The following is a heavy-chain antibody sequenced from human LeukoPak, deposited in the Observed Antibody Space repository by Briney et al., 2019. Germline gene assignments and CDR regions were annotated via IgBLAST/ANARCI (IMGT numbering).Heavy chain of an antibody. CDR1: GGSFSGHY. CDR2: INHSGST. V-gene: IGHV4-34*01. J-gene: IGHJ6*03. D-gene: IGHD2-15*01. CDR3: ARIRSGGYMDV. Sequence: SETLSLTCAVYGGSFSGHYWSWIRQPPGKGLEWIGEINHSGSTNYNPPVKSRVTISVDTSKNQFSLKLSSVTAADTAVYYCARIRSGGYMDVWGKGTTVTVSS.